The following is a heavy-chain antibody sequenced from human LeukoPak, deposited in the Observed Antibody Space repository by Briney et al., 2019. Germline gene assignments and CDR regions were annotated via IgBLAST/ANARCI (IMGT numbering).Heavy chain of an antibody. CDR1: GFTFSSYS. CDR2: ISSSSSTI. V-gene: IGHV3-48*04. CDR3: ARDGLWFGESTFDY. D-gene: IGHD3-10*01. Sequence: GGSLRLSCAAPGFTFSSYSMNWVRQAPGKGLEWVSYISSSSSTIYYADSVKGRFTISRDNAKNSLYLQMDSLRAEDTAVCYCARDGLWFGESTFDYWGQGTLVTVSS. J-gene: IGHJ4*02.